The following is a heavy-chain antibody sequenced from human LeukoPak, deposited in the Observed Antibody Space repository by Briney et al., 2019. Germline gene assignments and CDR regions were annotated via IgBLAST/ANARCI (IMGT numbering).Heavy chain of an antibody. J-gene: IGHJ4*02. CDR1: GFTFSDYY. CDR3: ASRPYGSGSYSPQTGL. CDR2: ISSSGSTI. Sequence: GGSLRLSCAASGFTFSDYYMSWIRQAPGKGLEWVSYISSSGSTIYYADFVKGRFTISRDNAKNSLYLQMNSLRAEDTAVYYCASRPYGSGSYSPQTGLWGQGTLVTVSS. D-gene: IGHD3-10*01. V-gene: IGHV3-11*01.